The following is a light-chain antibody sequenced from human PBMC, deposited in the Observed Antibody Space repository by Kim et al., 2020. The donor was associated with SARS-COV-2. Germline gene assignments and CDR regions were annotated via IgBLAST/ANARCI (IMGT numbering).Light chain of an antibody. CDR1: QGISGW. V-gene: IGKV1-5*03. CDR2: EAS. CDR3: QQYNTYSWT. J-gene: IGKJ1*01. Sequence: AAVGDRVTITCRASQGISGWLAWHQQKPGKAPKVLIYEASSVESGVSSRFSGSGSGTEFTLTISSLQPDDFATYYCQQYNTYSWTFGQGTKVDIK.